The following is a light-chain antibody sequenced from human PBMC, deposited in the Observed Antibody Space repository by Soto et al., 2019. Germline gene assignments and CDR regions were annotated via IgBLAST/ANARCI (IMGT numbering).Light chain of an antibody. CDR2: GAS. CDR3: QQRHMWPIT. V-gene: IGKV3-20*01. CDR1: QSVSSNY. Sequence: ALTQSPGTLSSSPGERATLSCRASQSVSSNYLAWYQQKPGQAPRLLIYGASSRATGIPDRFSGSGSGTDFTLTINRLEPEDFAVYYCQQRHMWPITFGQGTRLEIK. J-gene: IGKJ5*01.